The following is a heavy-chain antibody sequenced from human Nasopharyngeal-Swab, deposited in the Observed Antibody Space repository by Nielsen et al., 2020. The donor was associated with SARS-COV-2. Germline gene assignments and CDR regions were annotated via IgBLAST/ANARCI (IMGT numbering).Heavy chain of an antibody. CDR3: ARGPSGWYFDY. CDR1: GGSFSGYY. Sequence: SETLSLTCAVYGGSFSGYYWSWIRQPPGKGLEWIGEINHSGSTNYNPSLKSRVTISVDTSKNQSSLKLSSVTAADTAVYYCARGPSGWYFDYWGQGTLVTVSS. V-gene: IGHV4-34*01. J-gene: IGHJ4*02. D-gene: IGHD6-19*01. CDR2: INHSGST.